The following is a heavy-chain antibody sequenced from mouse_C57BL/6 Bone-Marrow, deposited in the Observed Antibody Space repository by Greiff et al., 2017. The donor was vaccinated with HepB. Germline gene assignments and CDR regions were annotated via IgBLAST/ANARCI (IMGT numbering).Heavy chain of an antibody. Sequence: EVQRVESGGGLVKPGGSLKLSCAASGFTFSSYAMSWVRQTPEKRLEWVATISDGGSYTYYPDNVKGRFTIYRDNAKNNLYLQMSHLKSEDTAMYYCARYTIVTTHWYFDVWGTGTTVTVSS. CDR1: GFTFSSYA. CDR3: ARYTIVTTHWYFDV. D-gene: IGHD2-5*01. J-gene: IGHJ1*03. CDR2: ISDGGSYT. V-gene: IGHV5-4*01.